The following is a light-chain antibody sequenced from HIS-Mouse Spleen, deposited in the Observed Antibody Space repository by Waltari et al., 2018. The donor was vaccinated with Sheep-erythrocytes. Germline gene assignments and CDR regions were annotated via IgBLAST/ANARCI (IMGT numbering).Light chain of an antibody. J-gene: IGLJ2*01. CDR2: QDT. CDR3: QAWDSSIVV. Sequence: SSELTQPPSVSVSPGQTASITCSGDKLGDKYACWYQQKPGQSPVLVIYQDTKRPSGSPERCPGSNSGNTATLTISGTQAMDEADYYCQAWDSSIVVFGGGTKLTVL. CDR1: KLGDKY. V-gene: IGLV3-1*01.